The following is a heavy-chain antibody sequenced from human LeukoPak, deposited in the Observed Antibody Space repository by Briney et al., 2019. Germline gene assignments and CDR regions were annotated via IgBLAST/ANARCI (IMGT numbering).Heavy chain of an antibody. J-gene: IGHJ6*02. Sequence: SETLSLTCAVYGGSFSGYYWSWIRQPPGKGLEWIGEINHSGSTNYSPSLKSRVTISIDTSRNQFSLNIRSVTAADTAVYFCARGGTGFCTSTTCLAYYYSGLDVWGQGTTVTVS. CDR1: GGSFSGYY. CDR3: ARGGTGFCTSTTCLAYYYSGLDV. D-gene: IGHD2-2*01. V-gene: IGHV4-34*01. CDR2: INHSGST.